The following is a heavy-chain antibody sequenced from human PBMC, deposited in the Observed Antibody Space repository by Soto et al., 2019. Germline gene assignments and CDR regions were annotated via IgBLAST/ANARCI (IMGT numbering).Heavy chain of an antibody. CDR3: ARAHYYGWELVGFDP. V-gene: IGHV4-30-4*01. CDR1: GGSICSGDYY. D-gene: IGHD3-10*01. J-gene: IGHJ5*02. Sequence: SETLSLTCPVSGGSICSGDYYWSWIRQPPGKGLEWIGYIYYSGSTYYNPSLKSRVTISVDTSKNQFSLKLSSVTAADTAVYYCARAHYYGWELVGFDPWGQGTLVTVSS. CDR2: IYYSGST.